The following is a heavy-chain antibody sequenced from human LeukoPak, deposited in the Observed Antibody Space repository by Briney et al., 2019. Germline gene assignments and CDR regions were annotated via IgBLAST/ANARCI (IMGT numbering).Heavy chain of an antibody. D-gene: IGHD6-13*01. Sequence: PGGSLRLSCAASGFTFSSYSMNWVRQAPGKGLEWVSSISSSSSYIYYADSVKGRFTISRDNAKNSLYLQMNSLRAEDTAVYYCARGSPIAAAGPFDYWGQGTLVTVSS. J-gene: IGHJ4*02. CDR3: ARGSPIAAAGPFDY. CDR2: ISSSSSYI. V-gene: IGHV3-21*01. CDR1: GFTFSSYS.